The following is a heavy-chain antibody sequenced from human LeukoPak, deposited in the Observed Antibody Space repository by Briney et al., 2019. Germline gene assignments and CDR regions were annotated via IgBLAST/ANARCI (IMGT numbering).Heavy chain of an antibody. CDR2: IYYSGST. J-gene: IGHJ4*02. V-gene: IGHV4-39*07. CDR1: GGSLISSSDL. CDR3: ARYYGSGSKTVRAIDY. D-gene: IGHD3-10*01. Sequence: PSETLSLTCTVSGGSLISSSDLWVWIRQPPGKGLEGIGGIYYSGSTYYDPSLKSRINISIDTSKNQFFLRVTSVTAADTAVYYCARYYGSGSKTVRAIDYWGQGTLVIVSS.